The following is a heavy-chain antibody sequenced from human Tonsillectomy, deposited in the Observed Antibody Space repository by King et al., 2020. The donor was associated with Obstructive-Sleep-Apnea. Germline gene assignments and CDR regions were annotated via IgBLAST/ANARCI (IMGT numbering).Heavy chain of an antibody. J-gene: IGHJ3*02. D-gene: IGHD3-10*01. CDR3: VLVGVKGRTI. CDR2: IKTKIDEGTI. CDR1: GFTFTNAW. V-gene: IGHV3-15*01. Sequence: VQLVESGGGLVEPGGSLTLSCAASGFTFTNAWMSWVRQAPGKGLEWVGRIKTKIDEGTIDYAAPVKGRFTISRDDSKSMLFLQMNNLKSEDTAVYYCVLVGVKGRTIWGQGTKVTVSS.